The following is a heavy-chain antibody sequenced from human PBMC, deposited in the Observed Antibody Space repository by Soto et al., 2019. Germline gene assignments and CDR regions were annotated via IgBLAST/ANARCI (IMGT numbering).Heavy chain of an antibody. Sequence: SLRLSCAASGFTFDDYAMHWVRQAPGEGLEWVSGISWNSGSIGYADSVKGRFTISRDNAKNSLCLQMTSLRPEDTALYYCVKDISGAYSGPNYDAWGQGTLVTVSS. CDR1: GFTFDDYA. J-gene: IGHJ4*02. CDR3: VKDISGAYSGPNYDA. D-gene: IGHD1-26*01. V-gene: IGHV3-9*01. CDR2: ISWNSGSI.